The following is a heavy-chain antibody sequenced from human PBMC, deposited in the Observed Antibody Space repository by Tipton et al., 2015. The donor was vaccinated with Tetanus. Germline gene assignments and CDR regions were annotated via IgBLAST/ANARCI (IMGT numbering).Heavy chain of an antibody. CDR2: VYYTGST. J-gene: IGHJ5*02. V-gene: IGHV4-59*01. Sequence: PGLVKPSETLSLTCTVSGGSMSTYYWSWIRQPPGKGLEWIGYVYYTGSTDYNPSLKSRVTISVDTSKNQFSLKLSSVTAADTAVYYCARATSTGPAYNWFDPWGQGTLVTVSS. CDR1: GGSMSTYY. CDR3: ARATSTGPAYNWFDP. D-gene: IGHD2-8*02.